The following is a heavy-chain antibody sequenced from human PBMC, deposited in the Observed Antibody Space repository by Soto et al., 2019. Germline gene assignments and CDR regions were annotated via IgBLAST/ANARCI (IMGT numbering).Heavy chain of an antibody. J-gene: IGHJ4*02. CDR1: GYTFTSYA. Sequence: GASVKVSCKASGYTFTSYAMHWVRQAPGQRLEWMGWINAGNGNTKYSQKFQGRVTITRDTSASTAYMELSSLRSEDTAVYYCARELGYSGYVLFDYWGQGTLVTVSS. CDR2: INAGNGNT. V-gene: IGHV1-3*01. CDR3: ARELGYSGYVLFDY. D-gene: IGHD5-12*01.